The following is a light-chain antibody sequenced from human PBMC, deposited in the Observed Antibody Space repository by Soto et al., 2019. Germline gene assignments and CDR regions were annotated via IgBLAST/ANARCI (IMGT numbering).Light chain of an antibody. V-gene: IGKV3-20*01. CDR3: QQYASSPLT. CDR2: DAS. Sequence: EIELTQSPGTLSLSPGERATLSCRASQSVSSSYLAWYQQKPGQAPRLLIYDASSRATGIPDRFSGSGSGTAFTLTISRLQPEDFAVYYCQQYASSPLTFGGGTKVEL. J-gene: IGKJ4*01. CDR1: QSVSSSY.